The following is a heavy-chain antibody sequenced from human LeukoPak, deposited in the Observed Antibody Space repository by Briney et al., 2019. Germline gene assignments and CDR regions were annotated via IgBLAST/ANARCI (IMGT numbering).Heavy chain of an antibody. CDR3: ARGLSGDYSTG. CDR2: IYYSGST. Sequence: SETLSLTCTVSGYSISGGYYWGWIRQPPGKGLEWIGTIYYSGSTYYNPSLKSRVTISVDTSKNQFSLKLSSVTAADTAVYYCARGLSGDYSTGWGQGTLVTVSS. CDR1: GYSISGGYY. J-gene: IGHJ4*02. V-gene: IGHV4-38-2*02. D-gene: IGHD4-11*01.